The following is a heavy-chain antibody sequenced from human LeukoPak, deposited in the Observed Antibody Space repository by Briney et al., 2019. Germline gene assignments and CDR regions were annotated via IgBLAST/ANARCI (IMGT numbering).Heavy chain of an antibody. J-gene: IGHJ4*02. Sequence: SETLSPSCAVSGGSFRGYYWSWIRPPPGKGLEWIGEINHIGSTNYNPSLKSRVTISVDPSKNQFSLKLSSVTAADTAVNYCARWEGGSHYVFHYWRQGTLVTVSS. CDR1: GGSFRGYY. CDR2: INHIGST. D-gene: IGHD1-26*01. CDR3: ARWEGGSHYVFHY. V-gene: IGHV4-34*01.